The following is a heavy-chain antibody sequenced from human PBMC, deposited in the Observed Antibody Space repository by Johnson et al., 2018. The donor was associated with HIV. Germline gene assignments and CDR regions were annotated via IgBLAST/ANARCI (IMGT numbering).Heavy chain of an antibody. CDR2: ISWDGGST. D-gene: IGHD6-6*01. CDR3: AKQHEQLVEPDAFDI. J-gene: IGHJ3*02. CDR1: GFTFSSNY. Sequence: QVQLVESGGGVVQPGRSLRLSCAASGFTFSSNYMHWVRQAPGKGLEWVSLISWDGGSTYYADSVKGRFTISRDNSKNTLYLQMNSLRAEDTAVYYCAKQHEQLVEPDAFDIWGQGTMVTVSS. V-gene: IGHV3-NL1*01.